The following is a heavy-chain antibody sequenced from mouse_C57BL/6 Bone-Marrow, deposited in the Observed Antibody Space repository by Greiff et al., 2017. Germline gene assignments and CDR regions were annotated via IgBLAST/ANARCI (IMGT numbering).Heavy chain of an antibody. CDR1: GYTFTSYW. V-gene: IGHV1-55*01. CDR3: ARRGLLLRYVDY. Sequence: QVQLQQPGAELVKPGASVKMSCKASGYTFTSYWITWVKQRPGQGLEWIGDIYPGSGSTNYNEKFKCKTTLTVYTSSSTAYMQLSSLTSEDSAVYYCARRGLLLRYVDYWGQGTTLTVSS. J-gene: IGHJ2*01. CDR2: IYPGSGST. D-gene: IGHD2-3*01.